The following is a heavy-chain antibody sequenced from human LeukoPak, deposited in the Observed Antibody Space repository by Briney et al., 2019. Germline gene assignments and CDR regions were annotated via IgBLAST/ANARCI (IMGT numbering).Heavy chain of an antibody. V-gene: IGHV3-30*18. CDR2: ISYDGSNK. J-gene: IGHJ4*02. D-gene: IGHD4-17*01. CDR3: AKDSRFDDYGDYGDY. CDR1: GFTLQSYW. Sequence: KSLRLSFAASGFTLQSYWLDWVRQGPGKGLGWVAGISYDGSNKYYADSVKGRFTISRDNSKNTLYLQMNSLRAEDTAVYYCAKDSRFDDYGDYGDYWGQGTLVTVSS.